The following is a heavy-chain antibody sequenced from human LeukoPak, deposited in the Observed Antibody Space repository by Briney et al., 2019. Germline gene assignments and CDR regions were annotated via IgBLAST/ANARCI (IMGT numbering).Heavy chain of an antibody. CDR2: ISGSGGNT. J-gene: IGHJ3*02. Sequence: PGGFLRLSCAASGFTFSSHAMSWVRQPPGKGLNWVSSISGSGGNTFYADSVKGRFTISRDNSKNTLYLQMNSLRAEDTAVYYCARDWPSEWQHLPDYDAVDIWGQGTMVTVSS. D-gene: IGHD6-13*01. V-gene: IGHV3-23*01. CDR1: GFTFSSHA. CDR3: ARDWPSEWQHLPDYDAVDI.